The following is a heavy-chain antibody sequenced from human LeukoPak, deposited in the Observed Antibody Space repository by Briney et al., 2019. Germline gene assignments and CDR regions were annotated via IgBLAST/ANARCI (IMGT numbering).Heavy chain of an antibody. D-gene: IGHD4-17*01. CDR2: MSGSGGST. CDR3: ARVRYGELDV. Sequence: GGSLRLSCAASGFTFSSYAMSWVRQAPGKGLEWVSSMSGSGGSTYYADSVKGRFTITRDDSKNTLYLQMNSLRAEDTAVFYCARVRYGELDVWGQGTTVTVSS. V-gene: IGHV3-23*01. CDR1: GFTFSSYA. J-gene: IGHJ6*02.